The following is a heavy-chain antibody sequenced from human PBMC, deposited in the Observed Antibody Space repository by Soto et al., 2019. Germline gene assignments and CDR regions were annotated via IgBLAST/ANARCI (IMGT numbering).Heavy chain of an antibody. Sequence: GGSLRLSCAASGFTFSSYGMHWVRQAPGKGLEWVAVIWYDGSNKYYADSVKGRFTISRDNSKNTLYLQMNSLRAEDTAVYYCARDEGDGSGSYLLDYWGQGTLVTVSS. V-gene: IGHV3-33*01. J-gene: IGHJ4*02. CDR3: ARDEGDGSGSYLLDY. D-gene: IGHD3-10*01. CDR1: GFTFSSYG. CDR2: IWYDGSNK.